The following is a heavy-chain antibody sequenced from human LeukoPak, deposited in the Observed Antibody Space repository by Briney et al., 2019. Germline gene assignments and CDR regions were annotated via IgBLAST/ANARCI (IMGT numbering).Heavy chain of an antibody. D-gene: IGHD3-3*01. V-gene: IGHV3-15*01. J-gene: IGHJ5*02. CDR1: GFTFSNAW. CDR3: TPTYYDFWSGYNWFDP. Sequence: PGGSLRLSCAASGFTFSNAWMSWVRQAPGKGLEWVGRIKSKTDGGTTDYAAPVKGRFTISRDDSKNTLYLQMNSLKTEDTAVYYCTPTYYDFWSGYNWFDPWGQGTLVTVSS. CDR2: IKSKTDGGTT.